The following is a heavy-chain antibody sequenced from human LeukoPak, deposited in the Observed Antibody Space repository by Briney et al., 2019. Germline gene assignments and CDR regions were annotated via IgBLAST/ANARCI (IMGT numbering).Heavy chain of an antibody. D-gene: IGHD5-18*01. V-gene: IGHV1-18*01. J-gene: IGHJ5*02. CDR2: ISAYNGNT. CDR1: GYTFTSYG. Sequence: ASVKVSCTASGYTFTSYGISWVRQAPGQGLEWMGWISAYNGNTNYAQKLQGRVTMTTDTSTSTAYMELRSLRSDDTAVYYCARGGYSYGYAVNWFDPWGQGTLVTVSS. CDR3: ARGGYSYGYAVNWFDP.